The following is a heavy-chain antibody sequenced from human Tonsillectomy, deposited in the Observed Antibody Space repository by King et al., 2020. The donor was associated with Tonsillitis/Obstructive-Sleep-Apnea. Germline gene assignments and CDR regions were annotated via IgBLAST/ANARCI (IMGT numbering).Heavy chain of an antibody. CDR2: INPNSGGT. CDR3: ARDRYDYGDYNWFDS. Sequence: VQLVESGAEVKKPGASVKVSCKASGYTFTGYYMHWVRQAPGQGLEWMGWINPNSGGTNYAQKFQGRFTMTRDKSISTAYMELSRLRSDDTAVYYCARDRYDYGDYNWFDSWGQGTLVTVSS. D-gene: IGHD4-17*01. CDR1: GYTFTGYY. J-gene: IGHJ5*01. V-gene: IGHV1-2*02.